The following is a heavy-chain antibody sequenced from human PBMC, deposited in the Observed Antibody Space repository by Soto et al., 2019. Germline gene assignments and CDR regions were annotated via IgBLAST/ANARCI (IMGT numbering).Heavy chain of an antibody. D-gene: IGHD3-9*01. CDR2: ISSGSKTI. CDR1: GFTFSGYS. J-gene: IGHJ4*02. Sequence: GALRLSCAASGFTFSGYSVNWVRQAPGKGLEWVSYISSGSKTIYYAESVKGRFTVSRDNARNSQYLQMNSLRDEDTAVYYCVREDILGVRSFDYWGQGTLVTVSS. CDR3: VREDILGVRSFDY. V-gene: IGHV3-48*02.